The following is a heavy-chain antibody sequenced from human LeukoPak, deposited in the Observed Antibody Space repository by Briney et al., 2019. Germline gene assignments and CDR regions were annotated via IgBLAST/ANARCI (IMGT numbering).Heavy chain of an antibody. J-gene: IGHJ4*02. CDR1: GFTFSSYE. V-gene: IGHV3-48*03. Sequence: GGSLRLSCAASGFTFSSYEMNWVRQAPGKGLEWVSYISSSGSTIYYADSVKGRFTISRDNAKTSLYLQMNSLRAEDTAVYYCARCSRGNTVTTPNDYWGQGTLVTVSS. D-gene: IGHD4-17*01. CDR2: ISSSGSTI. CDR3: ARCSRGNTVTTPNDY.